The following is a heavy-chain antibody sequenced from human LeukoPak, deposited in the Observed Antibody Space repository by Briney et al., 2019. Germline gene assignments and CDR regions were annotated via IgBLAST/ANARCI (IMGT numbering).Heavy chain of an antibody. CDR1: GYTFTSYD. CDR2: MNPNSGNT. Sequence: ASVKVSCKASGYTFTSYDINWVRQATGQGLEWMGWMNPNSGNTGYAQKFQGRVTMTRNTSISTAYVELSSLRSEDTAVYYCARGKSRIAAAILGYWGQGTLVTVSS. V-gene: IGHV1-8*01. CDR3: ARGKSRIAAAILGY. J-gene: IGHJ4*02. D-gene: IGHD6-13*01.